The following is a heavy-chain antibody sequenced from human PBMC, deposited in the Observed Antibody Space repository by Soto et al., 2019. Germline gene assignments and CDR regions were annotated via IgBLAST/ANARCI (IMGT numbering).Heavy chain of an antibody. CDR1: GFTFSSYG. CDR2: ISYDGSNK. J-gene: IGHJ4*02. CDR3: ARDFGY. Sequence: PGGSLRLSCAASGFTFSSYGMHWVRQAPGKGLEWVAVISYDGSNKYYADSVKGRFTISRDNSKNTLYLHLNRLTAEDTAIYYCARDFGYWGQGTLVTVSS. V-gene: IGHV3-30*03.